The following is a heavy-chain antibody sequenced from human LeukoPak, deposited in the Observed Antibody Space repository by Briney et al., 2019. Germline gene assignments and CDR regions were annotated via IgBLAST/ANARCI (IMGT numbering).Heavy chain of an antibody. Sequence: GGSLRLSCAASGFTFSSYGINWVRQAPGKGLEWVSGISGSGGFTYAESVKGRFTISRDNSNNTLSLQMNSLRAEDTAIYYCAKGERLRFGAMYLDYWGQGTLVTVSS. D-gene: IGHD3-10*01. J-gene: IGHJ4*02. CDR2: ISGSGGFT. V-gene: IGHV3-23*01. CDR1: GFTFSSYG. CDR3: AKGERLRFGAMYLDY.